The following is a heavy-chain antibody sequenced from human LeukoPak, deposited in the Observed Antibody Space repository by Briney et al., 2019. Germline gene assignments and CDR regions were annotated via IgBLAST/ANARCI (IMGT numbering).Heavy chain of an antibody. Sequence: SGGSLRLSCAASGFTFSSYAMSWVRQAPGKGLEWVSAISGSGGSTYYADSVKGRFTISRDNSKNTLYLQMNSLRAEDTAVYYCAKDGFDYGGPTGFDYWGQGTLVTVSS. D-gene: IGHD4-23*01. CDR3: AKDGFDYGGPTGFDY. CDR1: GFTFSSYA. CDR2: ISGSGGST. V-gene: IGHV3-23*01. J-gene: IGHJ4*02.